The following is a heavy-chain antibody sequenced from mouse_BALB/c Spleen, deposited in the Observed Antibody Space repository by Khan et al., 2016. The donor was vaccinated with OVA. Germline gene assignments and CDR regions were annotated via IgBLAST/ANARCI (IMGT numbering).Heavy chain of an antibody. CDR3: AREASSWDFSFPY. CDR2: INPYNAGT. V-gene: IGHV1S136*01. Sequence: EQLKQSGPELVEPGASVKMSCKASGYTFTNYVMHWVKQKPGQGLEWIGYINPYNAGTRYNEKFKGKATLTSDISSTTAYMELSSLTSEDSAVYYCAREASSWDFSFPYWGQGTLVTVSA. D-gene: IGHD4-1*01. J-gene: IGHJ3*01. CDR1: GYTFTNYV.